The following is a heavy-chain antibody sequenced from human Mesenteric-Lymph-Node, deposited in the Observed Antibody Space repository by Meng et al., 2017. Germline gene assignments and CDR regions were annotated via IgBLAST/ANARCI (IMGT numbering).Heavy chain of an antibody. CDR1: GGSISSGGYY. J-gene: IGHJ4*02. CDR3: ARADDYGAFFDY. Sequence: QGQAQESGPGLVKPSQTLSLTCTVSGGSISSGGYYWSWIRQHPGKGLEWIGYIYYSGSTYYNPSLKSLVTISVDTSKNQFSLKLSSVTAADTAVYYCARADDYGAFFDYWGQGTLVTVSS. D-gene: IGHD3-16*01. CDR2: IYYSGST. V-gene: IGHV4-31*01.